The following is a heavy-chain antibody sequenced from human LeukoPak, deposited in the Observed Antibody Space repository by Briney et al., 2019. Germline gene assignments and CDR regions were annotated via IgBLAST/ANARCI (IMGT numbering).Heavy chain of an antibody. J-gene: IGHJ5*02. CDR1: GGSISSYY. V-gene: IGHV4-59*01. Sequence: PSETLSLTCTVSGGSISSYYWSWIRQPPGKGLEWIGYIYYSGSTNYNPSLKSRVTISVDTSKNQFSLKLSSVTAADTAVYYCAREVSYYYGSGSVNWFDLWGQGTLVTVSS. D-gene: IGHD3-10*01. CDR2: IYYSGST. CDR3: AREVSYYYGSGSVNWFDL.